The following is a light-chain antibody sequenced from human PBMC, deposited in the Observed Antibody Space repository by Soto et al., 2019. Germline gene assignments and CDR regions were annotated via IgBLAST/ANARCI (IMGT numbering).Light chain of an antibody. CDR1: SSNIGNNF. J-gene: IGLJ1*01. CDR2: DNN. CDR3: GAWDGGLSAVV. V-gene: IGLV1-51*01. Sequence: QSVLTQPPSVSAAPGQKVTISCSGSSSNIGNNFVSWYQQLPGTAPKLLIYDNNKRPSGIPDRFSGSKSGTSATLGITGLQTGDEADYYCGAWDGGLSAVVFGTGTKVTVL.